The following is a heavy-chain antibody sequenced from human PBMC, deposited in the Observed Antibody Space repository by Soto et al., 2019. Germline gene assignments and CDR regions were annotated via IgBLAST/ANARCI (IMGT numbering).Heavy chain of an antibody. CDR2: IKQDGSEK. CDR1: GFTFSSYW. V-gene: IGHV3-7*01. J-gene: IGHJ4*02. CDR3: ARDSSGWLLDY. Sequence: EVQLVESGGGLVQPGGSLRLSCAASGFTFSSYWMSWVRQAPGKGLEWVANIKQDGSEKYYVDSVKGRFTISRDNAKNSLYLQMNSLRAEDTAVYYWARDSSGWLLDYWGQGTLVTVSS. D-gene: IGHD6-19*01.